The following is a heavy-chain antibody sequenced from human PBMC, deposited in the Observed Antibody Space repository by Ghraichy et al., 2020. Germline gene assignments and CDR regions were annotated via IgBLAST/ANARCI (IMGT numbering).Heavy chain of an antibody. J-gene: IGHJ4*02. CDR3: AREAYDSGYYSFDY. Sequence: GGSLRLSCAASGFTFSSYSMHWVRQAPGKGLVWVSRMNSDGSSTSYADSVKGRFTISRDNAKRTLFLQMNSLRAEDAAVYYCAREAYDSGYYSFDYWRQGTL. D-gene: IGHD4-17*01. CDR1: GFTFSSYS. V-gene: IGHV3-74*01. CDR2: MNSDGSST.